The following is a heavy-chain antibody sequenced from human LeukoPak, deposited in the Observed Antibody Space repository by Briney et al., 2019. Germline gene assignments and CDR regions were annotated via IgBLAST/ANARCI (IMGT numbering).Heavy chain of an antibody. Sequence: SLRLSCAASGFTFSSIGMQWVRQAPGQGLEWVAVKSYDGSNKYYADSVKGRFTISRDNSKTTLYLQMNSLRAEDTAVYYCAKDLLRGSDYWSQATLVTVYS. D-gene: IGHD4-23*01. V-gene: IGHV3-30*18. CDR2: KSYDGSNK. CDR3: AKDLLRGSDY. J-gene: IGHJ4*02. CDR1: GFTFSSIG.